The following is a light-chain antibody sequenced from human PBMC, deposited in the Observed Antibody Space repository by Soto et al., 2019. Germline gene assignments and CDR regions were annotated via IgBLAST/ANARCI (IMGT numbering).Light chain of an antibody. CDR3: QQYNNYEWT. Sequence: DIHMTQSPSPLSASVGDRVTITCRASLNINKWLAWCQHKPGKAPKVLIYDASSLESGVPSRFSGSGSGTEFTLTISSLQPDDSAIYYCQQYNNYEWTFGQGTKVDIK. V-gene: IGKV1-5*01. CDR1: LNINKW. CDR2: DAS. J-gene: IGKJ1*01.